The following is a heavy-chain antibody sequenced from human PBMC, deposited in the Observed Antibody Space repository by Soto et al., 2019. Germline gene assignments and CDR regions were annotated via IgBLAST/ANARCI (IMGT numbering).Heavy chain of an antibody. CDR1: GGTFSSYA. Sequence: SVKVSCKASGGTFSSYAISWVRQAPGQGLEWMGGIIPIFGTANYAQKFQGRVTITADESTSTAYMELSSLRSEDTAVYYCAVKGVGLRYFDWLQLDYWGQGTLVTVSS. V-gene: IGHV1-69*13. CDR2: IIPIFGTA. CDR3: AVKGVGLRYFDWLQLDY. D-gene: IGHD3-9*01. J-gene: IGHJ4*02.